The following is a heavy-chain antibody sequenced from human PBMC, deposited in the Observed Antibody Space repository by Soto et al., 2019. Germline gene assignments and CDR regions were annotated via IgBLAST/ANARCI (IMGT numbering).Heavy chain of an antibody. Sequence: EVQLVESGGGLVKPGGSLRLSCAASGFTFSTYTMNWVRQAPGKGLEWVASISSTSVYMYYANSLKGRFTISRANAKSSLYLQVNSLRAEDTAVYYCARGWLRDQWMYWGQGTLVTVSS. CDR1: GFTFSTYT. J-gene: IGHJ4*02. CDR2: ISSTSVYM. CDR3: ARGWLRDQWMY. V-gene: IGHV3-21*01. D-gene: IGHD5-12*01.